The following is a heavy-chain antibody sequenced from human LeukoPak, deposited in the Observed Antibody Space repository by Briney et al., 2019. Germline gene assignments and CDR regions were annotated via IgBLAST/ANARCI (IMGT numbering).Heavy chain of an antibody. CDR1: GYSISSGYY. D-gene: IGHD3-9*01. CDR2: IYYSGST. J-gene: IGHJ5*02. CDR3: ARLAYFDWPMASITYNWFDP. V-gene: IGHV4-38-2*02. Sequence: SETLSLTCTVSGYSISSGYYWGWIRQHPGKGLEWIGYIYYSGSTNYNPSLKSRVTISVDTSKNHFSLKLSSVTAADTAVYYCARLAYFDWPMASITYNWFDPWGQGTLVTVSS.